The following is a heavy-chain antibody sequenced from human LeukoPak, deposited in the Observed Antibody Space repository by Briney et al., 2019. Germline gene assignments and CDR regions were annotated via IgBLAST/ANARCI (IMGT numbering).Heavy chain of an antibody. CDR1: GYTFTSYG. J-gene: IGHJ5*02. Sequence: GASVKVSCKXSGYTFTSYGISWVRQAPGQGLEWMGWSSAYNGNTSYSQKLQGRVTMTTDTSTSTAYMELRSLRSDDTAVCYCARRPIVGATSWFDPWGQGTLVTVSS. D-gene: IGHD1-26*01. CDR3: ARRPIVGATSWFDP. V-gene: IGHV1-18*01. CDR2: SSAYNGNT.